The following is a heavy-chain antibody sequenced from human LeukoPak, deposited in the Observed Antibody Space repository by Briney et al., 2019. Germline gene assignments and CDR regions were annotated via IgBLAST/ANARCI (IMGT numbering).Heavy chain of an antibody. Sequence: GGSLRLSCAASGFTFSSYAMSWVRQAPGKGLDWVSTISGSGGSTYYADSVKGRFTISRDNSKNTLYLQMNSLRAEDTAVYYCAKALGSGFFQHWGQGTLVTVSS. J-gene: IGHJ1*01. CDR2: ISGSGGST. V-gene: IGHV3-23*01. D-gene: IGHD6-25*01. CDR3: AKALGSGFFQH. CDR1: GFTFSSYA.